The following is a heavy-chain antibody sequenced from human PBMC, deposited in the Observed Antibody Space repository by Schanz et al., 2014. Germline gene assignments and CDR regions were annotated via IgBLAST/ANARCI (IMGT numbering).Heavy chain of an antibody. J-gene: IGHJ4*02. CDR3: ARGGGGSHYRLDY. V-gene: IGHV3-48*01. D-gene: IGHD1-26*01. CDR1: GFGFSSYS. Sequence: EVQLVESGGGLIQPGGSLRLSCAASGFGFSSYSMNWVRQAPGKGLEWVSYISGSSRTIYYADSMKGRFTVSRDNAENALYLQMNSLRAEDTCLYFCARGGGGSHYRLDYWGQGTLVTVSS. CDR2: ISGSSRTI.